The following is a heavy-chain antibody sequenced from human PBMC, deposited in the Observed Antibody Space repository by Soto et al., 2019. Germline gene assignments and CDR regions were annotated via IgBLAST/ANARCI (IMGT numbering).Heavy chain of an antibody. J-gene: IGHJ3*02. CDR3: ARDPSSHVFEI. V-gene: IGHV1-18*04. CDR2: ISAYNGNT. CDR1: GYTFTSYG. Sequence: ASLQVSCKASGYTFTSYGISWVRQAPGQGLEWMGWISAYNGNTNYAQKLQGRVTMTTDTSTSTAYMELRSLRSDDTAVYYCARDPSSHVFEIWGQGTMVTVSS.